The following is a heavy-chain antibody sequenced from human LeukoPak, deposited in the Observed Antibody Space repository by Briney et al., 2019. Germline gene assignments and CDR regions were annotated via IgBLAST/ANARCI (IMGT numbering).Heavy chain of an antibody. V-gene: IGHV3-23*01. Sequence: GGSLRLSCAASGFTFSSYAMSWVRQAPGKGLEWVSAISGSGGSTYYADSVKGRFTISRDNSKNTQYLQMNSLRAEDTAVYYCAKDLGSIVATYFDYWGQGTLVTVSS. CDR1: GFTFSSYA. J-gene: IGHJ4*02. CDR3: AKDLGSIVATYFDY. CDR2: ISGSGGST. D-gene: IGHD5-12*01.